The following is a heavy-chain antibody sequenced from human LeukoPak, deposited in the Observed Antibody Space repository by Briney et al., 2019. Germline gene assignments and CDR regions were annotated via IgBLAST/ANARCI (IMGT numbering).Heavy chain of an antibody. V-gene: IGHV1-8*01. J-gene: IGHJ5*02. CDR2: MNPNSGKT. Sequence: ASVKVSCKASGYTFTSYDINWVRQATGQGLEWMGWMNPNSGKTGYAQKFQGRVTMTRNTSISTAYMELSSLRSEDTAVYYCARGHPHYGDYEVDPWGQGTLVTVSS. CDR3: ARGHPHYGDYEVDP. CDR1: GYTFTSYD. D-gene: IGHD4-17*01.